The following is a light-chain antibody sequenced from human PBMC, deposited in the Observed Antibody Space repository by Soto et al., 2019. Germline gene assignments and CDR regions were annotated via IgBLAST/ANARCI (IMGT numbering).Light chain of an antibody. Sequence: QSALTQPRSASGSPGQSVTISCTGTSSDVGGYNYVSWYQQHPGKAPKLMIYDVSKRPSGVPDRFSGSKSGNTASLTISGLQAEDEADYYCCSYAGRYVFGTGTKLTVL. CDR3: CSYAGRYV. V-gene: IGLV2-11*01. CDR2: DVS. J-gene: IGLJ1*01. CDR1: SSDVGGYNY.